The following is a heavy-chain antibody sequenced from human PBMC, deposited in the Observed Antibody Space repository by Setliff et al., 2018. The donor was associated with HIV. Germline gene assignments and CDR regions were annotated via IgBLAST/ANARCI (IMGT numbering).Heavy chain of an antibody. CDR1: GASIRGHY. CDR2: IYYSGNT. D-gene: IGHD3-22*01. J-gene: IGHJ3*02. CDR3: ARSLVPSGYYYGRHAFDI. V-gene: IGHV4-59*08. Sequence: SETLSLTCSVSGASIRGHYWSWIRQSPGKGLEWIGNIYYSGNTNYNPSFKSRVTISVDTSKNQFSLRVNSVTAADTAVDYCARSLVPSGYYYGRHAFDIWGQGTKVTVSS.